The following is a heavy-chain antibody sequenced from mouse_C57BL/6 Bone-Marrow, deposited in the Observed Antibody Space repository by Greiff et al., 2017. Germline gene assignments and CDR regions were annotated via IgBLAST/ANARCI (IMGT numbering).Heavy chain of an antibody. D-gene: IGHD1-1*01. CDR3: TLGSPYYFDY. V-gene: IGHV6-6*01. Sequence: EVKVEESGGGLVQPGGSMKLSCAASGFTFSDAWMDRVRQSPEKGLEWVAEIRNKANNHATYYAESVKGRFTISRDDSKSSVYLQMNSLRAEDTGIYYCTLGSPYYFDYWGQGTTLTVSS. CDR2: IRNKANNHAT. J-gene: IGHJ2*01. CDR1: GFTFSDAW.